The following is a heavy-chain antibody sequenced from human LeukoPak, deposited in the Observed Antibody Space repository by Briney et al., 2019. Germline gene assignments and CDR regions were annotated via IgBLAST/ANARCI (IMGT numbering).Heavy chain of an antibody. Sequence: ASVKVSCKASGYTFTSYDINWVRQATGQGLEWMGWMNPNSGYTGYAQKFQGRVTMTRNTSISTAYMELSSLRSEDTAVFYCARTRRAVTTGNDYWGQGTLVTVSS. D-gene: IGHD4-17*01. CDR1: GYTFTSYD. CDR2: MNPNSGYT. J-gene: IGHJ4*02. CDR3: ARTRRAVTTGNDY. V-gene: IGHV1-8*01.